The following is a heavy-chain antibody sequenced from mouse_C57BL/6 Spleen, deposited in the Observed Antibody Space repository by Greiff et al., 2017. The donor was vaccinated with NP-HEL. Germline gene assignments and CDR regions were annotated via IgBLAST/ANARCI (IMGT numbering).Heavy chain of an antibody. V-gene: IGHV5-4*03. CDR2: ISDGGSYT. Sequence: EVKLMESGGGLVKPGGSLKLSCAASGFTFSSYAMSWVRQTPEKRLEWVATISDGGSYTYYPDNVKGRFTISRDNAKNNLYLQMSHLKSEDTAMYYCARVGSSGVFDYWGQGTTLTVSS. D-gene: IGHD1-1*01. CDR3: ARVGSSGVFDY. CDR1: GFTFSSYA. J-gene: IGHJ2*01.